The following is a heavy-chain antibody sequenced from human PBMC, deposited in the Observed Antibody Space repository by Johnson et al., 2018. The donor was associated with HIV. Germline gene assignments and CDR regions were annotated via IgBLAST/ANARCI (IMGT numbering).Heavy chain of an antibody. CDR2: ISYDGSNK. D-gene: IGHD6-13*01. CDR1: GFTFSSYA. CDR3: ARDSAYSRCWYSGAFDI. V-gene: IGHV3-30-3*01. J-gene: IGHJ3*02. Sequence: QVQLVESGGGVVQPGRSLRLSCAASGFTFSSYAMHWVRQAPGKGLEWVAVISYDGSNKYYADSVKGRFTISRDNSKNTLYLQMNSLRAEDTAVYYCARDSAYSRCWYSGAFDIWGQGTMVTVSS.